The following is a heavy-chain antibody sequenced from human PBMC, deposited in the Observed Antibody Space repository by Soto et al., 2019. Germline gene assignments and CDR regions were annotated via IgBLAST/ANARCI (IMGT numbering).Heavy chain of an antibody. V-gene: IGHV6-1*01. D-gene: IGHD5-12*01. J-gene: IGHJ4*02. CDR1: GDSVSSNSAA. CDR2: TYYRFKWYN. Sequence: PSQTLSLTCAISGDSVSSNSAAWNWIRQSPSRGLEWLGRTYYRFKWYNDYAVSVKSRITINADTSKNQFSLQLNSVTPEDTAVYYYARDRWLQSVPPNFDYWGQGTLVTVSS. CDR3: ARDRWLQSVPPNFDY.